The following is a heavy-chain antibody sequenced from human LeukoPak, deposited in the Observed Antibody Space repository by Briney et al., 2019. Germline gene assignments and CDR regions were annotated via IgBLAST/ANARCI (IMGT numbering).Heavy chain of an antibody. D-gene: IGHD3-22*01. J-gene: IGHJ4*02. Sequence: GGSLRLSCAASGFTFSSYAMSWVRQAPGKGLEWVSGISGSDGSTDYADSVKGRFTISRENSKNTLYLQMGSLRAEDMAVYYCAIGYDSSGYTFDYWGQGTLVTVSS. CDR2: ISGSDGST. CDR1: GFTFSSYA. V-gene: IGHV3-23*01. CDR3: AIGYDSSGYTFDY.